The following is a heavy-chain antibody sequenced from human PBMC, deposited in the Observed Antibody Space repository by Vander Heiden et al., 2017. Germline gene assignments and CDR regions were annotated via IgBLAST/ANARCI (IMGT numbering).Heavy chain of an antibody. D-gene: IGHD2-21*02. J-gene: IGHJ3*02. CDR2: ISGSGGST. CDR3: AKDLCRGGDCRPDAFDI. V-gene: IGHV3-23*01. Sequence: EMQLLESGGGLVQPGGSLRLSCAASGFTFSSYAMGWVRQAPGKGLEWVSAISGSGGSTYYADSVKGRFTISRDNSKNTLYLQMNSLRAEDTAVYYCAKDLCRGGDCRPDAFDIWGQGTMVTVSS. CDR1: GFTFSSYA.